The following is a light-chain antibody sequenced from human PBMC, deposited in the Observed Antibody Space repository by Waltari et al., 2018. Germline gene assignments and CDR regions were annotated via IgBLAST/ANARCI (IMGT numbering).Light chain of an antibody. V-gene: IGKV3-11*01. CDR3: PQRSNWPELT. CDR1: QSVGTS. CDR2: DAP. Sequence: EIVLTQSPATLSLSPGERANLSCRASQSVGTSLAWYQQKPGQAPRLLIYDAPNMATGIPSRFSGVGSVTDFTVTISSLEPEDFDVYYCPQRSNWPELTFCGGTKVQIK. J-gene: IGKJ4*01.